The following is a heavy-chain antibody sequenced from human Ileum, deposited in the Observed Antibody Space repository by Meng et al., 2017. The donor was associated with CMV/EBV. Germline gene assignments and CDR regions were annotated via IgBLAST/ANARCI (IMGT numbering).Heavy chain of an antibody. CDR3: ARESELLRFDH. CDR1: GDRVSTNNGA. D-gene: IGHD6-6*01. CDR2: TAYRSKWDY. J-gene: IGHJ4*02. V-gene: IGHV6-1*01. Sequence: QIHLLQSGPGLVKPSQTLSLTLDISGDRVSTNNGAWNWIRQSPLSGLEWLGRTAYRSKWDYEYSVSVKSRITISPDTSKNQFSLQLRSVTPEDTAVYYCARESELLRFDHWGQGTLVTVSS.